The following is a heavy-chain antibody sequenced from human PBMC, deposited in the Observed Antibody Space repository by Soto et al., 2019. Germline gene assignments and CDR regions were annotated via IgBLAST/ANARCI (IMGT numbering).Heavy chain of an antibody. J-gene: IGHJ6*02. V-gene: IGHV3-7*03. D-gene: IGHD6-19*01. Sequence: EVQLVESGGGLIQPGGSLRLSCAASGFTFSSYWMSWVRQAPGKGLEWVANIKQDGSEKYYVDSVKGRFTISRDNSKNTLYLQMNSLRAEDTAVYYCAKDLAVAGNYYYGMDVWGQGTTVTVSS. CDR2: IKQDGSEK. CDR3: AKDLAVAGNYYYGMDV. CDR1: GFTFSSYW.